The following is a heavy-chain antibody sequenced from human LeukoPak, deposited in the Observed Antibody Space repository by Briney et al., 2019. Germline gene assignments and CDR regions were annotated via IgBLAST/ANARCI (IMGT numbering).Heavy chain of an antibody. CDR2: TNHSGST. CDR1: GGSFSGYY. V-gene: IGHV4-34*01. Sequence: SETLSLTCAVYGGSFSGYYWSWIRQPPGKGLEWIGETNHSGSTNYNPSLKSRVTISVDTSKNQFSLKLSSVTAADTAVYYCASRSEYCSSTSCLPGAFDIWGQGTMVTVSS. CDR3: ASRSEYCSSTSCLPGAFDI. D-gene: IGHD2-2*01. J-gene: IGHJ3*02.